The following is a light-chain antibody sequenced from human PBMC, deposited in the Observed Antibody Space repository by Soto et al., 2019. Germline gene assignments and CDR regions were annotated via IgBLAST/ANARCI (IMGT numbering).Light chain of an antibody. Sequence: DIQMTQPPSTLSASVGDRVTITCRASQSISSWLAWYQQKPGKAPKLLIYDASSLESGVPSRFSGSGSGTEFTLTTSSLQPDDFATYYCQQYNSYSWTFGQGTKVDIK. CDR1: QSISSW. CDR2: DAS. V-gene: IGKV1-5*01. J-gene: IGKJ1*01. CDR3: QQYNSYSWT.